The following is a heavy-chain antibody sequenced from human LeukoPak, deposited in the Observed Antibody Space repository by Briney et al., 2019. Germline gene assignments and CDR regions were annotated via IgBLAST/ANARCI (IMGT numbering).Heavy chain of an antibody. CDR3: AREEDTAMVAFGY. CDR1: GGSISSYY. Sequence: SETLSLTCTVSGGSISSYYWSWIRQPAGKGLEWIGRLYTNGSTNYNPSLKSRVTMSQDTSKNQFSLRLSSVTAADTAVYYCAREEDTAMVAFGYWGQGTLVTVSS. CDR2: LYTNGST. J-gene: IGHJ4*02. D-gene: IGHD5-18*01. V-gene: IGHV4-4*07.